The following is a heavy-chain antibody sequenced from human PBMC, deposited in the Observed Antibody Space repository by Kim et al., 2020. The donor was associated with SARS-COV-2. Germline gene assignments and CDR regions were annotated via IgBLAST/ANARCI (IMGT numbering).Heavy chain of an antibody. J-gene: IGHJ4*02. Sequence: SETLSLTCTVSGGSISSYYWSWIRQPPGKGLEWIGYIYYSGSTNYNPSLKSRVTISVDTSKNQFSLKLSSVTAADTAVYYCARLRVVPAATPGYFDYWGQGTLVTVSS. CDR3: ARLRVVPAATPGYFDY. D-gene: IGHD2-2*01. CDR1: GGSISSYY. CDR2: IYYSGST. V-gene: IGHV4-59*08.